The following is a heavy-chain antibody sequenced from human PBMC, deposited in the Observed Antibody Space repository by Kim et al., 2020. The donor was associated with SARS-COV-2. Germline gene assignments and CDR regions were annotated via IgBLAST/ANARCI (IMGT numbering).Heavy chain of an antibody. Sequence: GGSLRLSCAASGFTFSSYEMNWVRQAPGKGLEWVSYISSSGSTIYYADSLKGRFTISRDNAKNSLYLQMNSLRAEDTAVYYCARDNAYYDFWSGYYTVNYYYGMDVWGQGTTVTVSS. D-gene: IGHD3-3*01. CDR3: ARDNAYYDFWSGYYTVNYYYGMDV. V-gene: IGHV3-48*03. CDR2: ISSSGSTI. CDR1: GFTFSSYE. J-gene: IGHJ6*02.